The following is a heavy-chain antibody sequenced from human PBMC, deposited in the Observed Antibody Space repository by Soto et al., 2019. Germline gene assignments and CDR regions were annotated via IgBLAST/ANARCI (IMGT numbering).Heavy chain of an antibody. CDR3: ARVRGSSWYYWYFDL. D-gene: IGHD6-13*01. Sequence: SETLSLTCTVSGGSISSGDYYWSWIRQPPGKGLEWIGYIYYSGSTYYNPSLKSRVTISVDTSKNQFSLKLSSVTAADTAVYYCARVRGSSWYYWYFDLWGRGTLVTVSS. J-gene: IGHJ2*01. CDR1: GGSISSGDYY. V-gene: IGHV4-30-4*01. CDR2: IYYSGST.